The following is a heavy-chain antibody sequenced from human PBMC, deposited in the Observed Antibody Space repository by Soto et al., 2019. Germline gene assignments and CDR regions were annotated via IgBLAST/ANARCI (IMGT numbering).Heavy chain of an antibody. CDR1: GFTFNKYS. CDR3: ARDLMPNDRGLGDLAY. V-gene: IGHV3-21*06. J-gene: IGHJ4*02. D-gene: IGHD3-22*01. Sequence: EVRLVESGGGLVKPGGSLRLSCAASGFTFNKYSMNWVRQAPGKGLEWVSSITSKTGDQYYADSVKGGFIISRDNTKNSLSLQVTSLRDEDTAVYYCARDLMPNDRGLGDLAYWGQGTLVTVSS. CDR2: ITSKTGDQ.